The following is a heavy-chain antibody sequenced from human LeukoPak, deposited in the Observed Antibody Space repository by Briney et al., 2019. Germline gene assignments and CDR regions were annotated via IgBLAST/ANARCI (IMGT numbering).Heavy chain of an antibody. CDR2: ISGSGGST. CDR3: VHAGSGDFDL. D-gene: IGHD3-10*01. J-gene: IGHJ2*01. Sequence: PGGSLRLSCAASGFTFSSYAMSWVRQAPGKGLEWVSAISGSGGSTYYADSVKGRFTISRDNSKNTLHLQMNSLGADDTALYYCVHAGSGDFDLWGRGTLVTVS. CDR1: GFTFSSYA. V-gene: IGHV3-23*01.